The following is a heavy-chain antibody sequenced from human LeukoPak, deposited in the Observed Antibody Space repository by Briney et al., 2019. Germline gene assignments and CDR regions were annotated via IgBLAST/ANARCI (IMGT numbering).Heavy chain of an antibody. CDR1: GFSLSTSGMC. Sequence: ESGPALVKPTQTLTLTCTFSGFSLSTSGMCVSWIRQPPGKALEWLALIYWDDDNRYSPSLKNRLTATRDTSRNQVVLTMTNMDPVDTATYYCAHRPNRHSNGWNTGFFDYWGQGTLVTVSS. J-gene: IGHJ4*02. D-gene: IGHD6-25*01. V-gene: IGHV2-5*08. CDR3: AHRPNRHSNGWNTGFFDY. CDR2: IYWDDDN.